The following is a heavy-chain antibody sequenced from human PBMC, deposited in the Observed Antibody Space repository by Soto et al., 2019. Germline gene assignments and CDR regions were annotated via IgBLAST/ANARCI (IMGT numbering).Heavy chain of an antibody. D-gene: IGHD3-16*01. V-gene: IGHV3-74*01. CDR3: APDLGGPQGS. CDR2: MNEDGTTI. Sequence: EVQLVESGGGLVQPGGSLRLSCAASVFTFSNYWMHWVRQGPGKGLVWVSRMNEDGTTIDYADSVKGRFTISRDNAKSTLYLQMNSLRAEDTAVYYSAPDLGGPQGSWGQGTLVTVSS. J-gene: IGHJ5*02. CDR1: VFTFSNYW.